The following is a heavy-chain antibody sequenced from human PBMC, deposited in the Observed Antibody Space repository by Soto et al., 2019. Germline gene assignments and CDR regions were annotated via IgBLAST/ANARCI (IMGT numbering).Heavy chain of an antibody. V-gene: IGHV1-46*01. CDR2: INPSGGTT. CDR3: ARDPNGYKSGLRSRYHYGLDV. J-gene: IGHJ6*02. CDR1: GYTLTTYY. Sequence: ASGKVSCKAFGYTLTTYYIHWLRQAPGQGLEWMGIINPSGGTTNYAQRFQDRVTMTSHTSTGTVYMHLSSLRSEDTAVYYCARDPNGYKSGLRSRYHYGLDVWGQGTTVTVSS. D-gene: IGHD5-18*01.